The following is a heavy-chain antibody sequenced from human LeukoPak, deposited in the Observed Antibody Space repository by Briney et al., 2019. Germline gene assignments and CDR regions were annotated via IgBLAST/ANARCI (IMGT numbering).Heavy chain of an antibody. CDR2: IVVGSGST. CDR1: GFTFTSSA. V-gene: IGHV1-58*01. Sequence: SVKVSCKASGFTFTSSAVQWVRQARGQRLEWIGWIVVGSGSTNYAQKFQERVTITRDMSTSTAYMELSSLRSEDTAVYYCAAGEWLLLSNFDYWGQGILVTVSS. D-gene: IGHD3-22*01. CDR3: AAGEWLLLSNFDY. J-gene: IGHJ4*02.